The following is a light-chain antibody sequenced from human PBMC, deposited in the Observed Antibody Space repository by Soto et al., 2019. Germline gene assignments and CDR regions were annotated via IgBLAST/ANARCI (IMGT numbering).Light chain of an antibody. J-gene: IGLJ1*01. V-gene: IGLV1-51*01. CDR3: GTWDSSRRGPYV. Sequence: QSVLTQPPSVSGAPGQTVTISCSGTSSRIGNNYGSWFQQFPGTAPKLLIYEKDKRPLGIPDRFSGSKCGTSATLGITGLQTGDEADYYCGTWDSSRRGPYVFGRGTKLTVL. CDR2: EKD. CDR1: SSRIGNNY.